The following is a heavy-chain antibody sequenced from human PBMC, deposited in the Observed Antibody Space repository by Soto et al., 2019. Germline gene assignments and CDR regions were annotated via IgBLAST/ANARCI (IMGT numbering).Heavy chain of an antibody. Sequence: ASVKVSCKASGYTFTGYYMHWVRQAPGQGLEWMGWINPNSGGTNYAQKFQGRVTMTRDTSISTAYMELSRLRSDDTAVYYCARDFRVAAHTPQYYYYYGMDVWGQGTTVTVSS. D-gene: IGHD6-6*01. J-gene: IGHJ6*02. V-gene: IGHV1-2*02. CDR3: ARDFRVAAHTPQYYYYYGMDV. CDR2: INPNSGGT. CDR1: GYTFTGYY.